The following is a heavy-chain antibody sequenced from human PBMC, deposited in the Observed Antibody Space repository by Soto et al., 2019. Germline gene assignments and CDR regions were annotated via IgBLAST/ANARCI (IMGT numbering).Heavy chain of an antibody. V-gene: IGHV3-33*01. CDR2: IWYDGSNK. Sequence: GGSLRLSCAASGFTFSSYGMHWVRQAPGKGLEWVAVIWYDGSNKYYADCVKGRFTISRDNSKNTLYLQMNSLRAEDTAVYYCARDRHAYYNYYGMDVWGQGTTVTVSS. CDR3: ARDRHAYYNYYGMDV. J-gene: IGHJ6*02. CDR1: GFTFSSYG.